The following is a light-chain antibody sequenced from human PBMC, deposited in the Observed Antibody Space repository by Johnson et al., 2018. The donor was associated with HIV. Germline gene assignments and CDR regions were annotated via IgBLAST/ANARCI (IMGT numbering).Light chain of an antibody. CDR2: DNN. CDR1: SSNIGNNY. V-gene: IGLV1-51*01. CDR3: GTWDSSLRVGF. J-gene: IGLJ1*01. Sequence: QSVLTQPPSVSAAPGQKVTISCSGSSSNIGNNYVSWYQQLPGRAPKLLIYDNNKRPSGIPDRFSGSKSGTSATLGITGLQTGDEAEYYCGTWDSSLRVGFFGTGTNVTVL.